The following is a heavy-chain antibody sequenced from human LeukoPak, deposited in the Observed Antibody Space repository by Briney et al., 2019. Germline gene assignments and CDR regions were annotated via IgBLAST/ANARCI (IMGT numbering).Heavy chain of an antibody. CDR2: ISYDGSNK. J-gene: IGHJ6*02. CDR1: GFTFSRYA. D-gene: IGHD5-12*01. CDR3: ARVLSVATAAIYYGLDA. V-gene: IGHV3-30-3*01. Sequence: GGSLRLSCAASGFTFSRYAMHWVRQAPGKGLEWVAVISYDGSNKYHGDSVKGRFTISRDNSRSTLYLQMNSLRAEDTAVYYCARVLSVATAAIYYGLDAWGQGTTVTVSS.